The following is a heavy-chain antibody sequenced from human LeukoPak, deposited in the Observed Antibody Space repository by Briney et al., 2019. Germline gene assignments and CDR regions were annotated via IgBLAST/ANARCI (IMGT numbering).Heavy chain of an antibody. J-gene: IGHJ4*02. V-gene: IGHV3-53*01. Sequence: PGGSLRLSCAASGFTVSSNYMSWVRQAPGKGLEWVSVIYSGGSTYYADSVKGRFTISRDNSKNTLYLQMNSLRAEDTAVYYCARETYSSSWYPYYFDYWGQGTLVTVSS. D-gene: IGHD6-13*01. CDR1: GFTVSSNY. CDR2: IYSGGST. CDR3: ARETYSSSWYPYYFDY.